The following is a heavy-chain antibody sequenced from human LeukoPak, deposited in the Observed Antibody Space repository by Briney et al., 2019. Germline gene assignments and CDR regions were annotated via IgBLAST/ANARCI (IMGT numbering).Heavy chain of an antibody. Sequence: GGSLRLSCAASGFTFSNYGMHWVRQAPGKGLEWVAFISYDGSKNYYADSVKGRFTISRDNAKNSLYLQMNSLRAEDTAMYYCARVTLTSANFDYWGQGTLVTVSS. J-gene: IGHJ4*02. CDR3: ARVTLTSANFDY. CDR1: GFTFSNYG. CDR2: ISYDGSKN. V-gene: IGHV3-30*03.